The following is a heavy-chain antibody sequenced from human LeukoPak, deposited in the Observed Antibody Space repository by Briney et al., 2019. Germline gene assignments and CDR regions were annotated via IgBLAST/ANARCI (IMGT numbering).Heavy chain of an antibody. D-gene: IGHD2-2*02. V-gene: IGHV3-48*04. CDR1: GFTFSSYS. CDR2: LSRSSSTI. Sequence: GGSLRLSCAASGFTFSSYSMSWVRQAPGKGLEWVSYLSRSSSTIYYADSVKGRFTISRDDAKNSLYLQMNSLRAEDTAVYYCARYCSSDICYRAFDYWGQGTLVTVSS. J-gene: IGHJ4*02. CDR3: ARYCSSDICYRAFDY.